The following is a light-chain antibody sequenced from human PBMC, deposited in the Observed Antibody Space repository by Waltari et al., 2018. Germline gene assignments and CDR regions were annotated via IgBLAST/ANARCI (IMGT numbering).Light chain of an antibody. V-gene: IGKV3-15*01. J-gene: IGKJ1*01. CDR1: QSVRSN. CDR2: GTS. Sequence: EKVMTQSPATLSVSPGERATLPCRASQSVRSNLAWYQQKPGQAPRLLIYGTSPRATGIPARFSGSGSGTEFTITITSLQSEDFAVYYCQQYNNWPVTFGQGTKVEVK. CDR3: QQYNNWPVT.